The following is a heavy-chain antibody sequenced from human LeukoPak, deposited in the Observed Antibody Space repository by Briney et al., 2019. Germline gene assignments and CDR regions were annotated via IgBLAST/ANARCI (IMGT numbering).Heavy chain of an antibody. D-gene: IGHD6-13*01. J-gene: IGHJ4*02. V-gene: IGHV4-59*12. CDR2: IYYSGST. Sequence: SETLSLTCTVSGGSISSYYWSWIRQPPGKGLEWIGYIYYSGSTNCNPSLKSRVTMSVDKSKNQFSLKLSSVTAADTAVYYCASAEPRGIIWYPYWGQGTLVTVSS. CDR3: ASAEPRGIIWYPY. CDR1: GGSISSYY.